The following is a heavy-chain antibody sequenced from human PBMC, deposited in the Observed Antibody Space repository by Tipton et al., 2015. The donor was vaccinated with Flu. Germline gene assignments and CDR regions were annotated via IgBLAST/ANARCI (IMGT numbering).Heavy chain of an antibody. Sequence: TLSLTCAVSGYSISSGYYWGWIRQPPGKGLEWIGSIYHSGSTCYNPSLKSRVTISVDTSKNQFSLKLSSVTAADTAVYYCARHPSSLGAFDIWGQGTMVTVSS. D-gene: IGHD7-27*01. CDR3: ARHPSSLGAFDI. CDR2: IYHSGST. CDR1: GYSISSGYY. V-gene: IGHV4-38-2*01. J-gene: IGHJ3*02.